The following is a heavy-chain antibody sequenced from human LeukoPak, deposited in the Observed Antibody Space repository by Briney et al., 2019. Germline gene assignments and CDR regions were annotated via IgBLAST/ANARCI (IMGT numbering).Heavy chain of an antibody. CDR2: ISSSGSTI. CDR3: ARQLLLRGGYNWFDP. D-gene: IGHD5-18*01. Sequence: GGSLRLSCAASGFTFGSYEMNWVRQAPGKGLEWVSYISSSGSTIYYADSVKGRFTISRDNAKNSLYLQMNSLRAEDTAVYYCARQLLLRGGYNWFDPWGQGTLVTVSS. CDR1: GFTFGSYE. J-gene: IGHJ5*02. V-gene: IGHV3-48*03.